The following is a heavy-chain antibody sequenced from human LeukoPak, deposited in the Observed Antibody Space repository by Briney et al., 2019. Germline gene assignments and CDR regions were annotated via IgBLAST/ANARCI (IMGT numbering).Heavy chain of an antibody. Sequence: GGSLRLSCAASGFSFSTYCMHWVRQAPGKGLVWVSRVSGDGSITNYADSVKGRFTISRDNAKNTLYLQMNSLRAEDTAVYYCARGTGYNYGAYFYWGQGTLVAVSS. CDR2: VSGDGSIT. D-gene: IGHD5-18*01. CDR3: ARGTGYNYGAYFY. J-gene: IGHJ4*02. V-gene: IGHV3-74*01. CDR1: GFSFSTYC.